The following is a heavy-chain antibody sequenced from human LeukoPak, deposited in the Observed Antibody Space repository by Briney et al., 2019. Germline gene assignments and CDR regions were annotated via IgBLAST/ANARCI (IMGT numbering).Heavy chain of an antibody. V-gene: IGHV3-33*01. CDR1: GFTFSSYG. CDR2: IWYDGSNK. D-gene: IGHD3-10*01. J-gene: IGHJ4*02. CDR3: ARARPVYYGGECGY. Sequence: PGRSLRLPCAASGFTFSSYGMHWVRQAPGKGLEWVAVIWYDGSNKYYADSVKGRFTISRDNAKNSLYLQMNSLRAEDTAVYYCARARPVYYGGECGYWGQGTLVTVSS.